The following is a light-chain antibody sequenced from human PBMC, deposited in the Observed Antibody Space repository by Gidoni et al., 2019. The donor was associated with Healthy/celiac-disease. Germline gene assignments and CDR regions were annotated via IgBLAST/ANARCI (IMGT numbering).Light chain of an antibody. CDR1: QSVSSN. CDR2: GAS. CDR3: QQYNNWPLT. V-gene: IGKV3-15*01. Sequence: IVMPQSPATLSVSPGERATLSCRASQSVSSNLAWYQQKPGQVPRLLIYGASTRATGIPARFSGSGSGTEFTLTISSLQSEDFAVYYCQQYNNWPLTFGGGTKVEIK. J-gene: IGKJ4*01.